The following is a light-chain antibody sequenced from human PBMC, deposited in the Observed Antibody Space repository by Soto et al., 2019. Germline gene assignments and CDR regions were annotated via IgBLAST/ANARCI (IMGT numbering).Light chain of an antibody. CDR2: GAS. CDR1: QSISSW. CDR3: QQYNDSFRYP. Sequence: IQMTQSPSSLSASVGDRVTITCRASQSISSWLAWYQQKLGTAPKLLIYGASTLESGVPSRFSGIRSGTKFILTVSSLQPDDFATYYCQQYNDSFRYPFGQGTKLEIK. V-gene: IGKV1-5*03. J-gene: IGKJ2*01.